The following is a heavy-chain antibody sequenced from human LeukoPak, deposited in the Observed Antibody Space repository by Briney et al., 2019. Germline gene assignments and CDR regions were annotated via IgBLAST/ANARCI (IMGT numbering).Heavy chain of an antibody. Sequence: GGSLRLSCAASGFTFSSYGMHWVRQAPGKGLEWVAVISYDGSNKYYADSVKGRFTISRDNSKNTLYLQMNSLRAEDTAVYYCARVGGGGSYSHPNYYGMDVWGQGTTVTVSS. CDR3: ARVGGGGSYSHPNYYGMDV. J-gene: IGHJ6*02. CDR2: ISYDGSNK. D-gene: IGHD1-26*01. V-gene: IGHV3-30*03. CDR1: GFTFSSYG.